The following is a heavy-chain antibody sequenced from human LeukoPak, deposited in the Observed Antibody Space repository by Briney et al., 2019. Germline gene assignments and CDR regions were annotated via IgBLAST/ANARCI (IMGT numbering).Heavy chain of an antibody. D-gene: IGHD6-13*01. J-gene: IGHJ4*02. Sequence: GGSLRLSCTASGFIFGDHAMSWVRQAPGKGLEWVSIIRNKAYGGTTEYAASVKGRFTISRDDSKSIAYLQMNSLKTEDTAVYYCIRDFGIATPYYFDYWGQGTLVTVSS. CDR3: IRDFGIATPYYFDY. CDR1: GFIFGDHA. CDR2: IRNKAYGGTT. V-gene: IGHV3-49*04.